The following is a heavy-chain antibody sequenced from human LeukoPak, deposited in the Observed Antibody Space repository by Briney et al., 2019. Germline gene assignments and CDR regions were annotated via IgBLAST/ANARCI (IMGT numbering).Heavy chain of an antibody. J-gene: IGHJ4*02. Sequence: PGESLKISCKGSGYSFTSYWIAWVRQMPGKGLGWMGRIDPSDSYTNYSPSFEGHVTISADRSTNTAYLQWSSLKASDTAMYYCARQGGATPGYWGQGTLVTVSS. CDR3: ARQGGATPGY. V-gene: IGHV5-10-1*01. CDR1: GYSFTSYW. D-gene: IGHD1-26*01. CDR2: IDPSDSYT.